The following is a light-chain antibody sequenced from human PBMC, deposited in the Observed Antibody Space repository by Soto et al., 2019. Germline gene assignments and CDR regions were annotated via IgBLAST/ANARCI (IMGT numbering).Light chain of an antibody. J-gene: IGKJ4*01. CDR3: QQYGSSLLT. V-gene: IGKV3-20*01. CDR2: GAS. Sequence: EIVLTQCPGTLSLSPGERATLSCRASQSVSSSYLAWYQQKPGQAPRLLIYGASSRATGIPDRFSGSGSGTDFTLTISRLEPEDFAVYYCQQYGSSLLTFGGGTKVDIK. CDR1: QSVSSSY.